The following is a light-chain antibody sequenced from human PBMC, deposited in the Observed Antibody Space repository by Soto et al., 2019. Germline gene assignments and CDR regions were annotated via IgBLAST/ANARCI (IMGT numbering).Light chain of an antibody. Sequence: EIQMTQSPASLSASVGDRVTITCRASQSISSYLNWYQQKPGKAPRLLIYAASNLQRGVSSRFSCSVSATDFTLTISSLQPEDFASYCCQQSYSTPSTFRQGTKVEIK. J-gene: IGKJ1*01. V-gene: IGKV1-39*01. CDR2: AAS. CDR1: QSISSY. CDR3: QQSYSTPST.